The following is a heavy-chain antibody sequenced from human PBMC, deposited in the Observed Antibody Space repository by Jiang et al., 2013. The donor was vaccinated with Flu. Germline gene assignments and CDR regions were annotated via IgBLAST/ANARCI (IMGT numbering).Heavy chain of an antibody. CDR3: ARRGGSYDYFDY. CDR2: IDPSDSYT. CDR1: GYRLTDYW. J-gene: IGHJ4*02. V-gene: IGHV5-10-1*01. D-gene: IGHD1-26*01. Sequence: SLRISCKSSGYRLTDYWIGWVRQMPGKAWSGWEIDPSDSYTNYSPSFQGHVTISADKSISTAYLQWSSLKASDTAMYYCARRGGSYDYFDYWGQGTLVTVSS.